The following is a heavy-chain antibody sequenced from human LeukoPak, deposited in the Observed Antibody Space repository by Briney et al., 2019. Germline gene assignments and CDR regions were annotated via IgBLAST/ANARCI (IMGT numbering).Heavy chain of an antibody. J-gene: IGHJ4*02. CDR3: ARVFSGSSGLFYFDY. Sequence: SETLSLTCSVSGGSVSSTSYYWSWLRQPPGKGPEWIGYVSYTGSANYNPSLKSRVTISVDTSKNQFSLKLSSATAADTAIYNCARVFSGSSGLFYFDYWGQGTLVTVSS. CDR2: VSYTGSA. D-gene: IGHD6-19*01. V-gene: IGHV4-61*01. CDR1: GGSVSSTSYY.